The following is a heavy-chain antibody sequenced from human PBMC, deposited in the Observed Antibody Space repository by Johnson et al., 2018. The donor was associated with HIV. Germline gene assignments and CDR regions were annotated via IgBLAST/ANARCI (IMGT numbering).Heavy chain of an antibody. D-gene: IGHD6-13*01. J-gene: IGHJ3*02. V-gene: IGHV3-9*01. CDR3: AKGRGSNWYTGAFDI. CDR2: IRWNSGSI. Sequence: VQLVESGGGLVQPGRSLRLSCAASGFIFDDYAMHWVRQAPGKGLEWVSGIRWNSGSIGYVDSVKGRFTISRDNAKNSLYLQMNSLRAEDTALYYCAKGRGSNWYTGAFDIWGQGTMVTVSS. CDR1: GFIFDDYA.